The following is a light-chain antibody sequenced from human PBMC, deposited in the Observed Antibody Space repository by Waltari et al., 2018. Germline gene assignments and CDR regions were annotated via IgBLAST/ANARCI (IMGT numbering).Light chain of an antibody. Sequence: QSALTQPASVSGSPGQAIIISCTGTGSDVGGYDYVSWYQQYPGKAPRLIIYDVYNRPSGVSNRFSGSKSDNTASLTISGLQAEDESVYYCSSYTISGVVFGGVTKLTVL. CDR3: SSYTISGVV. CDR1: GSDVGGYDY. V-gene: IGLV2-14*01. CDR2: DVY. J-gene: IGLJ2*01.